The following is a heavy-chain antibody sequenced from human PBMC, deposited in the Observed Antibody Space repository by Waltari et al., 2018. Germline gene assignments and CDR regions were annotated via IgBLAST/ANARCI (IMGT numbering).Heavy chain of an antibody. CDR1: GYIFTTSG. CDR2: ISGYNVNT. J-gene: IGHJ6*02. V-gene: IGHV1-18*01. Sequence: QVQLVQSGAEVKEPGASVKVSCKASGYIFTTSGITWVRQAPGQGLEWMGWISGYNVNTKYAQKLQGRVTMTTDTSTSVTYMELRNLRSDDTAVYYCAADAAIFGVVTSDGMDVWGQGTTVSV. CDR3: AADAAIFGVVTSDGMDV. D-gene: IGHD3-3*01.